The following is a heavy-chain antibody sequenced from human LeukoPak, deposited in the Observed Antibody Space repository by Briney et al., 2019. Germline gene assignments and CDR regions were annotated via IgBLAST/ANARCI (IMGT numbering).Heavy chain of an antibody. V-gene: IGHV3-11*01. J-gene: IGHJ4*02. CDR3: ARGRERGIVGATSPHY. Sequence: GGSLRLSCAASGFTFSDYYMSWIRQAPGKGLEWVSYISSSGSTIYYADSVKGPFTISRDNAKNSLYLQMNSLRAEDTAVYYCARGRERGIVGATSPHYWGQGTLVTVSS. CDR1: GFTFSDYY. CDR2: ISSSGSTI. D-gene: IGHD1-26*01.